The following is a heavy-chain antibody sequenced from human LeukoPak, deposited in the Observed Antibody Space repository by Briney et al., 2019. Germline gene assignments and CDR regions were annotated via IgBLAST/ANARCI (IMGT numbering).Heavy chain of an antibody. CDR3: ARDWSGSYSDY. CDR1: GFTFSSNW. Sequence: GGSLRLSCAASGFTFSSNWMSWVSQAPGEGLEWVANIKQDGSEKYYVDSVKGRFTISRDNAKNSLYLQMNSLRAEDTAVYYCARDWSGSYSDYWGQGTLVTVSS. V-gene: IGHV3-7*01. J-gene: IGHJ4*02. CDR2: IKQDGSEK. D-gene: IGHD3-3*01.